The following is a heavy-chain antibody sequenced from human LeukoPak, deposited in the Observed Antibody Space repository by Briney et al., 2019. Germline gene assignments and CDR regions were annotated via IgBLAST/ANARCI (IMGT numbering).Heavy chain of an antibody. CDR2: IYRGGST. J-gene: IGHJ4*02. CDR1: GFTVSSNY. D-gene: IGHD3-16*02. V-gene: IGHV3-53*01. Sequence: GGSLRLSCAASGFTVSSNYMTWVRQAPGKGLEWVSVIYRGGSTCYADSVKGRFTISRDNCKNTLYLQMNSLRAEDKAVYYCSGGGIAVIDYWGQGTLVTVSS. CDR3: SGGGIAVIDY.